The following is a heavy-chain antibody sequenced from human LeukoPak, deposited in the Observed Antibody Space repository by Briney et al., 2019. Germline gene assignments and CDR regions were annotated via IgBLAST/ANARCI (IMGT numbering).Heavy chain of an antibody. Sequence: GASVKVSCKASGYTFTGYYMHWVRQAPGQGLEWMGWINPNSGGTNYAQKFQGRVTMTRDTSISTAYMELSRLRSDDTAVYYCARGKSYDFWSGPLDYWGQGTLVTVSS. CDR3: ARGKSYDFWSGPLDY. CDR2: INPNSGGT. V-gene: IGHV1-2*02. J-gene: IGHJ4*02. D-gene: IGHD3-3*01. CDR1: GYTFTGYY.